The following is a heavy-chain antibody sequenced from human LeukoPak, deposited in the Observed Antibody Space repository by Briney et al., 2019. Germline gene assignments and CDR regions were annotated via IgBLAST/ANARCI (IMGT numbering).Heavy chain of an antibody. D-gene: IGHD1-26*01. Sequence: GGSLRLSRAVSGLTFRTHWMDWVRQAPGKGLEWVATIKADGSEIYYSESVRGRFTISRDNTKNSLYLQMNGLRAEDTAVYYCANVWEFGYWGQGTLVSVSS. CDR1: GLTFRTHW. V-gene: IGHV3-7*01. J-gene: IGHJ4*02. CDR3: ANVWEFGY. CDR2: IKADGSEI.